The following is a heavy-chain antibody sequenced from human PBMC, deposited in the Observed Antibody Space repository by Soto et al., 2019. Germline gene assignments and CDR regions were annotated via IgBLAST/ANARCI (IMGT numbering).Heavy chain of an antibody. CDR2: ISGSGGSI. Sequence: EVQLLESGGGLVQPGGSMRLSCEASGFTCSTYAMNWVRQAPGNGLEWVSAISGSGGSIHYADSVKGRFTISRDNSKNTLYLQMNSLRDEDTAVYHCVKGYWKGDVWGQGTTVTVSS. V-gene: IGHV3-23*01. D-gene: IGHD1-1*01. J-gene: IGHJ6*02. CDR3: VKGYWKGDV. CDR1: GFTCSTYA.